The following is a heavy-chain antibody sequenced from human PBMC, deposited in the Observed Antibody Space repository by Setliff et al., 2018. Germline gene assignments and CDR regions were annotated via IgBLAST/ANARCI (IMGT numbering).Heavy chain of an antibody. J-gene: IGHJ4*02. Sequence: LRLSCAATGFTFSRYAMSWVRQAPGKGLEWVSAISATGGSTYYADSVKGRFTISRDNSKNMLYLQMNSLRAEDTALYYCAKDYGSGSYAFDFWGQGNLVTVSS. CDR2: ISATGGST. V-gene: IGHV3-23*01. CDR1: GFTFSRYA. CDR3: AKDYGSGSYAFDF. D-gene: IGHD3-10*01.